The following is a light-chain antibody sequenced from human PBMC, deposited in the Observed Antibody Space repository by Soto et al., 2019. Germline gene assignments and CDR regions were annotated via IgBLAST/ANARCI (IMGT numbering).Light chain of an antibody. V-gene: IGKV3D-15*01. J-gene: IGKJ1*01. CDR1: QSVSDN. Sequence: ELALTHSPATVSVSPGDRSTLCVRASQSVSDNLAWYQQKPGQAPRLLIYGASNRATGIPDRFSGSGSGTDFTLTITRLETEDFAMYYCQRYDSLRTFGQGTKVDI. CDR2: GAS. CDR3: QRYDSLRT.